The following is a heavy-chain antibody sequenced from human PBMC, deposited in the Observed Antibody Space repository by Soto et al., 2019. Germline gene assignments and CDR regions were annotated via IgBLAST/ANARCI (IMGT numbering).Heavy chain of an antibody. Sequence: VQLVESGGGLVQPGRSLRLSCAASGFSFSSYWMHWVRQSPGKGLVWVSRINSDGRSTSHADSVKGRVTMSRDNAKHTLYLQMNSLRDEDTAVYYCARDIGGVTASDAFDIWGQGTMVTVSS. CDR1: GFSFSSYW. D-gene: IGHD2-15*01. J-gene: IGHJ3*02. CDR3: ARDIGGVTASDAFDI. CDR2: INSDGRST. V-gene: IGHV3-74*01.